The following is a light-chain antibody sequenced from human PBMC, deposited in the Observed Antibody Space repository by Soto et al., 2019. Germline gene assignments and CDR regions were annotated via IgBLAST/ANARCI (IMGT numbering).Light chain of an antibody. Sequence: DIQLTQSPSFLSASVGDRVTITCRASQGISSYLAWYQQEPGKAPNLLIYGASTLQSGVPSRFSGSGSGTEFTLTISSLQPEDCATYYCQQLSSYPRTFGQGTKVEIK. J-gene: IGKJ1*01. CDR3: QQLSSYPRT. CDR2: GAS. CDR1: QGISSY. V-gene: IGKV1-9*01.